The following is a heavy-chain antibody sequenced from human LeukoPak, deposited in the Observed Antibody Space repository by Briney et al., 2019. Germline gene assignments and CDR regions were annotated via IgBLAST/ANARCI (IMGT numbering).Heavy chain of an antibody. V-gene: IGHV1-18*01. Sequence: ASVTVSCKPSGYTFTSYGISWVRQAPGQGLEWMGWISPYNGDTNYAQNFKGRVTMTTDTSTSTAYMELRSLRSDDTAVYYCARDPSNTSGWYIYFDYWGQGTLVTVSS. CDR3: ARDPSNTSGWYIYFDY. D-gene: IGHD6-19*01. J-gene: IGHJ4*02. CDR1: GYTFTSYG. CDR2: ISPYNGDT.